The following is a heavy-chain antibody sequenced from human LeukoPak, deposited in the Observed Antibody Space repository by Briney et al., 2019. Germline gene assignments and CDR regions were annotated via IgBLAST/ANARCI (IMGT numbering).Heavy chain of an antibody. Sequence: SETLSPTCTVSGGSISSYYWSWIRQPPGKGLEWIGYIYYSGSTNYNPSLKSRVTISVDTSKNQFSLKLSSVTAADTAVYYCARGWYGYYYYYMDVWGKGTTVTVSS. V-gene: IGHV4-59*01. J-gene: IGHJ6*03. CDR1: GGSISSYY. D-gene: IGHD2-15*01. CDR3: ARGWYGYYYYYMDV. CDR2: IYYSGST.